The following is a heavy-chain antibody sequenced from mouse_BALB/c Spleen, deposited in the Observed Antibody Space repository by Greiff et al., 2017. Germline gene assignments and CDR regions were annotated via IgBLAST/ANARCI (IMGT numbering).Heavy chain of an antibody. V-gene: IGHV2-9*02. D-gene: IGHD2-12*01. CDR2: IWAGGST. CDR1: GFSFTSYG. J-gene: IGHJ4*01. Sequence: VKLVESGPGLVAPSQSLSITCTVSGFSFTSYGVHWVRQPPGKGLEWLGVIWAGGSTNYNSALMSRLSISKDNSKSQVFLKMNSLHTDDTAMYYCARDTRYEGLYAMDYWGQGTSVTVSS. CDR3: ARDTRYEGLYAMDY.